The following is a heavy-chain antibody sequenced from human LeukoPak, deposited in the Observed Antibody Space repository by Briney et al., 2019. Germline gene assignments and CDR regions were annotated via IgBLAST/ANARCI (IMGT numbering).Heavy chain of an antibody. CDR3: ARGYDKPDY. CDR1: GFTFGSYG. Sequence: GGSLRLSCAASGFTFGSYGMHWVRQAPGKGPEWVAVIWYDGSNIYYADSVKGRFTISRDNSKSTLFLQMNSLRAEDTAVYYCARGYDKPDYWGQGTLVTVSS. CDR2: IWYDGSNI. D-gene: IGHD3-3*01. V-gene: IGHV3-33*01. J-gene: IGHJ4*01.